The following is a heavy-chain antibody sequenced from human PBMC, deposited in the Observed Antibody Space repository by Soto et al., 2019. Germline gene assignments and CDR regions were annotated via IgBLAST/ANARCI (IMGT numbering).Heavy chain of an antibody. J-gene: IGHJ4*02. D-gene: IGHD6-13*01. CDR1: GYIFTNFA. CDR2: ITAGNGNT. CDR3: ARGWGGVAAAGTRLDF. V-gene: IGHV1-3*01. Sequence: QVQLVQSGAEVKKPGASVKVSCKTSGYIFTNFALHWVRQAPGQRPEWMGWITAGNGNTKYSQNFQGRVTITRDTSATEAYMELSSLRSEDTAVYYCARGWGGVAAAGTRLDFWGQGPLVTVSS.